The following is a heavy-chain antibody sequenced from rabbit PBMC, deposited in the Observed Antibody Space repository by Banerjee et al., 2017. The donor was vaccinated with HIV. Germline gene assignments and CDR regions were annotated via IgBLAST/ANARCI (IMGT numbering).Heavy chain of an antibody. CDR3: AREDDSHFNL. Sequence: QEQLVESGGGLVQPGGSLKLSCKASGFDFSTYGVNWVRQAPGKGLEWIGYITYGGSTYYASWLNGRFTVSSHNAQNTLYLQLNSLTAADTATYFCAREDDSHFNLWGPGTLVTVS. CDR2: ITYGGST. D-gene: IGHD2-1*01. V-gene: IGHV1S47*01. CDR1: GFDFSTYG. J-gene: IGHJ4*01.